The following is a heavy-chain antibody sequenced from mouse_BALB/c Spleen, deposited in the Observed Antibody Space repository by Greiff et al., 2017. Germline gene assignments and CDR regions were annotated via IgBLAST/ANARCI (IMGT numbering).Heavy chain of an antibody. D-gene: IGHD2-3*01. CDR2: INPSTGYT. V-gene: IGHV1-7*01. CDR3: ARDGYYVY. CDR1: GYTFTSYW. Sequence: VQGVESGAELAKPGASVKMSCKASGYTFTSYWMHWVKQRPGQGLEWIGYINPSTGYTEYNQKFKDKATLTADKSSSTAYMQLSSLTSEDSAVYYCARDGYYVYWGQGTTLTVSS. J-gene: IGHJ2*01.